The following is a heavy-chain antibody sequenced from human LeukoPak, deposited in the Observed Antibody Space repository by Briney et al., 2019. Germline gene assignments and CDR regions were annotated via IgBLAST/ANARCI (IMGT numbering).Heavy chain of an antibody. J-gene: IGHJ3*02. Sequence: ASVKVSCKASGYTFTGYYMHWVRQAPGQGLEWMGWINANSGGTNYAQKFQGRVTMTRDTSISTAYMELSRLRSDDTAVYYCARAGYSGYDYPLDAFDIWGQGTMVTVSS. CDR1: GYTFTGYY. V-gene: IGHV1-2*02. CDR2: INANSGGT. D-gene: IGHD5-12*01. CDR3: ARAGYSGYDYPLDAFDI.